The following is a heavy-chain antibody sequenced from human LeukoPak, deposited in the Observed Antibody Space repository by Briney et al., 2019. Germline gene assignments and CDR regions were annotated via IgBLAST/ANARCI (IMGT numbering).Heavy chain of an antibody. D-gene: IGHD3-22*01. CDR1: GGSLSHYY. V-gene: IGHV4-34*01. J-gene: IGHJ4*02. CDR3: AGRLGARYDSSGYPGSLDY. Sequence: SETLSLTCAVYGGSLSHYYWSWIRQPPGKGLEWIGEINHSGSTNYNPSLKSRVTISVDTSKNQFSLKLSPVTAADTAVYYCAGRLGARYDSSGYPGSLDYWGQGTLVTVSS. CDR2: INHSGST.